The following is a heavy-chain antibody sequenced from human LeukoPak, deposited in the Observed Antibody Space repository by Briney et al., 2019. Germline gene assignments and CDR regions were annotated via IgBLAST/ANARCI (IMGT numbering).Heavy chain of an antibody. J-gene: IGHJ3*02. CDR2: IYYSGST. D-gene: IGHD3-22*01. CDR3: ARHIKGYYDSSGYEAFDI. Sequence: SETLSLTCTVSGGSISSSSYYWGWIRQPPAKGLEWIESIYYSGSTYYNPSLKSRVTISVDTSKNQFSLKLSSVTAADTAVYYCARHIKGYYDSSGYEAFDIWGQGTMVTVSS. V-gene: IGHV4-39*01. CDR1: GGSISSSSYY.